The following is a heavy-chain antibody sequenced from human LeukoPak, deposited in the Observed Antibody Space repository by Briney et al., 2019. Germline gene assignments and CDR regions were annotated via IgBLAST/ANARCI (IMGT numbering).Heavy chain of an antibody. CDR2: IYLSEAT. J-gene: IGHJ5*01. CDR1: GASIRGHY. CDR3: ARGNGMATSPWDS. D-gene: IGHD5-24*01. Sequence: PSETLTLTGLVLGASIRGHYWSWLRQPPGKGLKWIGYIYLSEATSYSSALKTPVTMSLATPKNNFSLKLSAVTAADTAVYYCARGNGMATSPWDSWGHGTLVTVSS. V-gene: IGHV4-59*11.